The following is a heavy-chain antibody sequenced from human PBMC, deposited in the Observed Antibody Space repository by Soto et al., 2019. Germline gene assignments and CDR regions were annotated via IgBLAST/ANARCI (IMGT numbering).Heavy chain of an antibody. D-gene: IGHD5-18*01. J-gene: IGHJ4*02. CDR3: ARKAMGAPVDQ. CDR1: GFTFITYG. Sequence: QVQLVQSGAEVKKPGASVKVSCKASGFTFITYGFTWVRKAPGQGLEWMGWISAYNGDTHYAQKVQGRVTMPTDTSTSTAYMELRSLTSDDTAVYYCARKAMGAPVDQWGQGTLVIVSS. V-gene: IGHV1-18*01. CDR2: ISAYNGDT.